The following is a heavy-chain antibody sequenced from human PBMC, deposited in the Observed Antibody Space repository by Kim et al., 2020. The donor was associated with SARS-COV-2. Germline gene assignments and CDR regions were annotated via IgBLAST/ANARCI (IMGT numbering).Heavy chain of an antibody. Sequence: SETLSLTCTVSGGSVSSGSYYWSWIRQPPGKGLEWIGYIYYSGSTNYNPSLKSRVTISVDTSKNQFSLKLSSVTAADTAVYYCAREEVVRYGMDVWGQGTTVTVSS. CDR1: GGSVSSGSYY. CDR3: AREEVVRYGMDV. CDR2: IYYSGST. D-gene: IGHD2-15*01. V-gene: IGHV4-61*01. J-gene: IGHJ6*02.